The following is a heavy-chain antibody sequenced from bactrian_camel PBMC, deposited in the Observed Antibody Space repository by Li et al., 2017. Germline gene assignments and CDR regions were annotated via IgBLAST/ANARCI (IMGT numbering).Heavy chain of an antibody. CDR1: GRVFSIYS. D-gene: IGHD2*01. CDR2: ISEGGST. Sequence: DVQLVESGGGLVQPGGSLRLSCAASGRVFSIYSMTWVRQAPGKGLEWVSTISEGGSTYYADSVKGRFTTSRDVAKDLQYLKMDTLKPEDTAMYYCAAALFSGGHYSASYKYWSQGTQVTVS. V-gene: IGHV3S31*01. CDR3: AAALFSGGHYSASYKY. J-gene: IGHJ4*01.